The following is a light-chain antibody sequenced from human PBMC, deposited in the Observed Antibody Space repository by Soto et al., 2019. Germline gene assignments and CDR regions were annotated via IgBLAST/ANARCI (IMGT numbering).Light chain of an antibody. V-gene: IGLV2-14*01. CDR3: CSYAGSSTPYV. J-gene: IGLJ1*01. CDR2: DVT. CDR1: SSDVGGYKY. Sequence: QSVLTQPASVSGSPGQSITISCTGTSSDVGGYKYVSWYQQHPDKAPKLMIYDVTNRPSGVSNRFSGSKSGNTASLTISGLQAEDEADYYCCSYAGSSTPYVFGTGTKVTVL.